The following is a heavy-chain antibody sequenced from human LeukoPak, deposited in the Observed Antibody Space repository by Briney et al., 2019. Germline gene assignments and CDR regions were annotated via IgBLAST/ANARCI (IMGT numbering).Heavy chain of an antibody. CDR1: GFTFSSYG. J-gene: IGHJ4*02. D-gene: IGHD3-10*01. CDR3: AKDRVDGSGSQFDS. Sequence: GGSLRLSCAASGFTFSSYGMSWVRQAPGKGLEWVSSITGSGALTYYADSVKGRFTISKDNAMDTLFLQMNSLRADDTAVYYCAKDRVDGSGSQFDSWGQGSLVTVSS. CDR2: ITGSGALT. V-gene: IGHV3-23*01.